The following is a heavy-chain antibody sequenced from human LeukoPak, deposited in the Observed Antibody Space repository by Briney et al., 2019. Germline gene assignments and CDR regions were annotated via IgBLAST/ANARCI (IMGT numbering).Heavy chain of an antibody. V-gene: IGHV3-7*01. J-gene: IGHJ4*02. D-gene: IGHD2/OR15-2a*01. CDR1: GFTFSTYW. CDR2: IKQDGSEK. Sequence: GGSLRLSCAASGFTFSTYWMSWVRQAPGKGLGWVANIKQDGSEKSYADSVKGRFTISRDNAKNTLCLQMNSLRAEDTAVYYCARAPRFNSYFDYWGQRTLVTVSS. CDR3: ARAPRFNSYFDY.